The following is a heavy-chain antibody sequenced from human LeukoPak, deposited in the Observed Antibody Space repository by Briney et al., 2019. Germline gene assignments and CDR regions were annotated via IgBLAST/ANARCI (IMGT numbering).Heavy chain of an antibody. V-gene: IGHV1-46*01. CDR2: INPSGGST. Sequence: ASVKVSCKASGYTFTGYYMHWVRQAPGQGLEWMGIINPSGGSTSYAQKFQGRVTMTRDMSTSTVYMELSSLRSEDTAVYYCARVPVYSSGWFGTRYFDYWGQGTLVTVSS. J-gene: IGHJ4*02. CDR3: ARVPVYSSGWFGTRYFDY. CDR1: GYTFTGYY. D-gene: IGHD6-19*01.